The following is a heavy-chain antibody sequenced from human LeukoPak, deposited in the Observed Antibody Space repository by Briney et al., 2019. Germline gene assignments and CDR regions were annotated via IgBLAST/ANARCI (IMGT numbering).Heavy chain of an antibody. CDR3: ARDFLGYCSSTSCYPYYYYYGMDV. V-gene: IGHV3-48*03. Sequence: GGSLRLSCAASGFTFSSYEMNWVRQAPGKGLEWVSYISSSGSTIYYADSVKGRFTISRDNAKNSLYLQMNSLRAEDTAVYYCARDFLGYCSSTSCYPYYYYYGMDVWGQGTTVTVSS. CDR1: GFTFSSYE. D-gene: IGHD2-2*01. J-gene: IGHJ6*02. CDR2: ISSSGSTI.